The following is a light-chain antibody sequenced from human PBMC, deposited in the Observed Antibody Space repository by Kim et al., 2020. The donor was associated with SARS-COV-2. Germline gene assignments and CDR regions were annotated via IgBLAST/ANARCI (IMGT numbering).Light chain of an antibody. CDR3: QHNYNRPNT. CDR1: QSISTY. V-gene: IGKV1-39*01. J-gene: IGKJ2*01. CDR2: EAS. Sequence: SASGGDRVTITCRASQSISTYLNWYQQKPGKAPTLLIYEASTVQGGVTTRFRGSGSGTEFTLTISSLQPEDLATYYCQHNYNRPNTFGKGTKLEI.